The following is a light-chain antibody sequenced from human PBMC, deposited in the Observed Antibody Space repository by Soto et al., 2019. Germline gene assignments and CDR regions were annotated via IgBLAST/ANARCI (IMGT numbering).Light chain of an antibody. CDR2: SAS. Sequence: EIAMTQSPATLSVSPGERATLSCRASQSISTELAWYQQIPGQPPRLLIYSASTRATGVPARFTGSGSGSKFTPTLSGLQSEDFAIYYCQQGHNWPLTFGQGTRLEI. CDR1: QSISTE. J-gene: IGKJ2*01. V-gene: IGKV3-15*01. CDR3: QQGHNWPLT.